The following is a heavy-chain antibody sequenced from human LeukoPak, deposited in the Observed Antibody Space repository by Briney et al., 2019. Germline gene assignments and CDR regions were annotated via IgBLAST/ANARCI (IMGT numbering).Heavy chain of an antibody. D-gene: IGHD1-1*01. CDR1: GFTFGDYA. V-gene: IGHV3-49*03. J-gene: IGHJ6*02. CDR3: TRDRVDWNYYYYYGMDV. CDR2: IRSKAYGGTT. Sequence: GSLRLSCTASGFTFGDYAMSWFRQAPGKGLEWVGFIRSKAYGGTTEYAASVKGRFTISRDDSKSIAYLQMNSLKTEDTAVYYCTRDRVDWNYYYYYGMDVWGQGTTVTVSS.